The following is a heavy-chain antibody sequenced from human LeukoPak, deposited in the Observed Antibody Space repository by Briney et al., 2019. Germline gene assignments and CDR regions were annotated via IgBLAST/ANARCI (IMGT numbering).Heavy chain of an antibody. J-gene: IGHJ6*04. D-gene: IGHD2-2*01. V-gene: IGHV4-59*08. CDR1: GGSIRSYY. CDR3: ATSPHCSSTSCYRV. Sequence: PSETLSLTCTVSGGSIRSYYWSWIRQPPGKGLEWIGYIYYSGSTNYNPSLKSRVTMSVDTSKNQVSLKLSSVTAADTAVYYCATSPHCSSTSCYRVWGKGTTVTVSS. CDR2: IYYSGST.